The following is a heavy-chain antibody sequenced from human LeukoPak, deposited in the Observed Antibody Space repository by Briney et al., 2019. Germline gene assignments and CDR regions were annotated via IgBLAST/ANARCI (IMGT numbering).Heavy chain of an antibody. J-gene: IGHJ4*02. CDR2: ISSSSSYI. V-gene: IGHV3-21*01. Sequence: GGSLRLSCAASGFTFSSYSMNWVRQAPGKGLEWVSSISSSSSYIYYADSVKGRFTISRDNAKNSLYLQMNSLRAEDAAVYYCARGALGVVPAAMVDYWGQGTLVTVSS. D-gene: IGHD2-2*01. CDR3: ARGALGVVPAAMVDY. CDR1: GFTFSSYS.